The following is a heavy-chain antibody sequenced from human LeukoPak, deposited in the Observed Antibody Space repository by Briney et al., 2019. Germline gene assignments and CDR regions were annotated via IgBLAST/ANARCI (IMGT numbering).Heavy chain of an antibody. CDR3: ARSNGYSSSWYSFGIDP. Sequence: SETLSLTCAVYGGSFSGYYWSWIRQPPGKGLEWIGEINHSGSTNYNPPLKSRVTISVDTSKNQFSLKLSSVTAADTAVYYCARSNGYSSSWYSFGIDPWGQGTLVTVSS. J-gene: IGHJ5*02. CDR1: GGSFSGYY. D-gene: IGHD6-13*01. CDR2: INHSGST. V-gene: IGHV4-34*01.